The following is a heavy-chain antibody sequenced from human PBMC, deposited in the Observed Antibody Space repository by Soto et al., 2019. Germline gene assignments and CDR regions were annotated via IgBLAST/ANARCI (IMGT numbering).Heavy chain of an antibody. CDR2: ISYDGSNK. V-gene: IGHV3-30*03. Sequence: PGGSLRLSCAASGFPFSPYGMHWVRQAPGKGLEWVAVISYDGSNKYYADSVKGRFTISRDNSKNTLYLQMNSLRAEDTAVYYCARDLPTVTTGEYYYYYGMDVWGQGNTVTVSS. J-gene: IGHJ6*02. CDR3: ARDLPTVTTGEYYYYYGMDV. CDR1: GFPFSPYG. D-gene: IGHD4-4*01.